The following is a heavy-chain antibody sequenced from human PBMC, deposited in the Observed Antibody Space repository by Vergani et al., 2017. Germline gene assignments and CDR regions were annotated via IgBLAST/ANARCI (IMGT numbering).Heavy chain of an antibody. V-gene: IGHV1-3*01. Sequence: QVQLVQSGAEVKKPGASVKVSCKASGYTFTSYAMHWVRQAPGQRLEWMGWINAGNGNTKYSQKFQGRVTITRDTSASTAYMELSSLRSEDTAVYYCAGGGEWLANWFDPWGQGTLVTVSS. D-gene: IGHD6-19*01. CDR3: AGGGEWLANWFDP. CDR2: INAGNGNT. CDR1: GYTFTSYA. J-gene: IGHJ5*02.